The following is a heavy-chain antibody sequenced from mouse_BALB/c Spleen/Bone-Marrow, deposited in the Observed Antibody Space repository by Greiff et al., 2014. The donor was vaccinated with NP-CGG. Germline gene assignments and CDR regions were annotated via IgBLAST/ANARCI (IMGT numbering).Heavy chain of an antibody. CDR1: GSNIKDYF. V-gene: IGHV14-1*02. Sequence: EVKLQESGAELVRPGALVKLSCKASGSNIKDYFMHWVKQRPEQGLEWIGWIDPEIGNTLYDPKFQGKASITADTSSNTAYLQLSSLTSEDTAVYYCARLFGTRDFDYWGQGTTLTVSS. D-gene: IGHD4-1*01. CDR3: ARLFGTRDFDY. J-gene: IGHJ2*01. CDR2: IDPEIGNT.